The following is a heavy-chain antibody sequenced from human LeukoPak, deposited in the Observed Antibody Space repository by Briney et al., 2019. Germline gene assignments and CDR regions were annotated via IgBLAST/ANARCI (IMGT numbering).Heavy chain of an antibody. D-gene: IGHD2-2*01. J-gene: IGHJ4*02. CDR3: ASSIGGGDQLLFFY. CDR2: IIPIFGTA. CDR1: GGTFSSYA. V-gene: IGHV1-69*06. Sequence: SVKVSCKASGGTFSSYAISWVRQAPGQGLEWMGGIIPIFGTANYAQKFQGRVTITADKSTSTAYMELSSLRSEDTAVYYCASSIGGGDQLLFFYWGQGTLVTVSS.